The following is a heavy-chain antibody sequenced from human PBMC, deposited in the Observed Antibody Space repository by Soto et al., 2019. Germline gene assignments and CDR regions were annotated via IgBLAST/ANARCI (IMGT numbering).Heavy chain of an antibody. CDR1: GYTFTSYA. D-gene: IGHD1-1*01. CDR3: ASGLWPPHRTRVYYYYYLDV. V-gene: IGHV1-3*01. Sequence: ASVKVSCKASGYTFTSYAMHWVRQAPGQRLEWMGWINAGNGNTKYSQKFQGRVTITRDTSASTAYMELSSLRSEDTAVYYCASGLWPPHRTRVYYYYYLDVWGKGTTVNVSS. J-gene: IGHJ6*03. CDR2: INAGNGNT.